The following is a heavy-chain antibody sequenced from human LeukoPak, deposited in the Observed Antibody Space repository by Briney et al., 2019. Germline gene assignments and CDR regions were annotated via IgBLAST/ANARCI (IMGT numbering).Heavy chain of an antibody. CDR3: ARDPSGYNTAFDI. D-gene: IGHD5-24*01. J-gene: IGHJ3*02. Sequence: PGGSLRLSCAASGFMFSAYSLNWVGQAPGKGLKWVSSVSTSSTHTHYADSVKGRFTISRDNAKNSLYLQMSSLRAEDTAVYYCARDPSGYNTAFDIWGQGTMVTVSS. V-gene: IGHV3-21*01. CDR2: VSTSSTHT. CDR1: GFMFSAYS.